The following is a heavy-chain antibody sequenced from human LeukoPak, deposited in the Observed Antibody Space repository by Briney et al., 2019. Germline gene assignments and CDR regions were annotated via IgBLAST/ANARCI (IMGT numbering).Heavy chain of an antibody. CDR2: INPSGGGT. V-gene: IGHV1-46*01. CDR1: GYTFTSYY. J-gene: IGHJ5*02. CDR3: ARDMLAVPSNWFDP. Sequence: ASVTVSCKASGYTFTSYYIHWVRQAPGQGLEWMGVINPSGGGTSYAQKFQGRVTMTRDTSTSTVYMDLRSLRSGDTAVYFCARDMLAVPSNWFDPWGQGTLVTVSS. D-gene: IGHD2-8*01.